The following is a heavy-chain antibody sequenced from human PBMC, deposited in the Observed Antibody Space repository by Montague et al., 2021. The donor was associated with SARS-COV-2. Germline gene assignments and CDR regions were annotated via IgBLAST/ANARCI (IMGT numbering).Heavy chain of an antibody. Sequence: SETLSLTCTVSGGSVSSSSYYWGWIRQPPGKGLEWIGSIDYTGSTYYXPSVKSRVTISVDTSKNQFSLKLSSVTAADTAVYYCARDTRIAMLVVVTRYGLDVWGQGTTVTVSS. CDR3: ARDTRIAMLVVVTRYGLDV. V-gene: IGHV4-39*07. J-gene: IGHJ6*02. CDR2: IDYTGST. D-gene: IGHD3-22*01. CDR1: GGSVSSSSYY.